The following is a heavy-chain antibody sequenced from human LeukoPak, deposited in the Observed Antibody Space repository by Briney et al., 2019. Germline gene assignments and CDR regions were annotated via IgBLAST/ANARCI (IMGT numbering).Heavy chain of an antibody. D-gene: IGHD6-13*01. Sequence: SETLSLTCTVSGVSITSYYWSWIRQPPGKGLEWIGYIYHSGSTYYNPSLKSRVTISVDRSKNQFSLKLSSVTAADTAVYYCASQAAAGTPGRFDPWGQGILVTVSS. J-gene: IGHJ5*02. CDR3: ASQAAAGTPGRFDP. CDR1: GVSITSYY. CDR2: IYHSGST. V-gene: IGHV4-59*12.